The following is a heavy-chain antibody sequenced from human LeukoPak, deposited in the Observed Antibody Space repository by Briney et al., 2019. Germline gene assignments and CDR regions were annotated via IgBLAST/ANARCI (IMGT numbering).Heavy chain of an antibody. D-gene: IGHD1-26*01. CDR1: GFTVSSNY. CDR3: AREGRSGGSYLYAFDI. Sequence: GGSLRLSCAASGFTVSSNYMSWVRQAPGKGLEWVSVIYSGGSTYYADSVKGRFTISRDNSKNTLYLQMNSLRAEDTAVYYCAREGRSGGSYLYAFDIWGQGTMVTVSS. J-gene: IGHJ3*02. CDR2: IYSGGST. V-gene: IGHV3-66*02.